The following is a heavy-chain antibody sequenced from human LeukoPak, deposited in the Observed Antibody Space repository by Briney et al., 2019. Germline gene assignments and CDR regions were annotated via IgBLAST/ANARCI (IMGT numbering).Heavy chain of an antibody. J-gene: IGHJ4*02. Sequence: PSETLSLTXTVSGGSISSYYWSSIRQPPGKGLEWLGYIYYSGSTNYNPSLKSRVTISVDTSKNQFSLKLSSVTAADTAVYYCARGEMATMRGIDYWGQGTLVTVSS. D-gene: IGHD5-24*01. CDR1: GGSISSYY. CDR3: ARGEMATMRGIDY. CDR2: IYYSGST. V-gene: IGHV4-59*01.